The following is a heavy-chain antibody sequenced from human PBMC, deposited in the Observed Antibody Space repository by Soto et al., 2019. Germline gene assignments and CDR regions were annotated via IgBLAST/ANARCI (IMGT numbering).Heavy chain of an antibody. CDR1: GFTVSSNY. Sequence: GGSLRLSCAASGFTVSSNYMSWVRQAPGKGLEWVSVIYSGGSTYYADSVKGRFTISRHNSKNTLYLQMNSLRAEDTAVYYCARVVIVPDFWSGQQPAFDIWGQGTMVTVSS. V-gene: IGHV3-53*04. J-gene: IGHJ3*02. D-gene: IGHD3-3*01. CDR2: IYSGGST. CDR3: ARVVIVPDFWSGQQPAFDI.